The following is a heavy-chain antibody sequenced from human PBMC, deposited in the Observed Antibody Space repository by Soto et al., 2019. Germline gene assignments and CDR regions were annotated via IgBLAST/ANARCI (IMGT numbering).Heavy chain of an antibody. J-gene: IGHJ3*01. CDR2: LNPDTGNT. CDR1: GFTFSDNL. CDR3: ARDIQSVGPRANDAFDV. D-gene: IGHD5-18*01. V-gene: IGHV1-3*01. Sequence: VQLVQSGADLKKPGASVNISCTASGFTFSDNLITWVRQLPGQGLEWMGWLNPDTGNTRYSETFQARVTISRHPSASIAYLELSGLENEDTALYFCARDIQSVGPRANDAFDVWGQGTMITVSS.